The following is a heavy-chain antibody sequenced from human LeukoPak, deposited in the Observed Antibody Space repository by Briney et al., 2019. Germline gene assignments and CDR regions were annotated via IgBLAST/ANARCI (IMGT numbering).Heavy chain of an antibody. D-gene: IGHD6-19*01. CDR3: ARDSSGWYYFDY. CDR1: GGTFSSYA. Sequence: ASVTVSCKASGGTFSSYAISWVRQAPGQGLEWMGGIIPTFGTANYAQKFQGRVTITADESTSTAYMELSSLRSEDTAVYYCARDSSGWYYFDYWGQGTLVTVSS. V-gene: IGHV1-69*13. J-gene: IGHJ4*02. CDR2: IIPTFGTA.